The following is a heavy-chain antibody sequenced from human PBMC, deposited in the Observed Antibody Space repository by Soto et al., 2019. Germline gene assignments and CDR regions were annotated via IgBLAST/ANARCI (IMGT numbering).Heavy chain of an antibody. CDR3: ARGLVLRFVEWYLDL. Sequence: EVQLVESGGGLVQPGGSLRLSCAASGFTFRNYNMNWVRQAPGKGLEWVSHISTTSNTIYYADSVKGRLTISRDNAKNSLYLQMNSLRDEDTAVYYCARGLVLRFVEWYLDLWGRGTLVTVSS. J-gene: IGHJ2*01. CDR2: ISTTSNTI. CDR1: GFTFRNYN. D-gene: IGHD3-3*01. V-gene: IGHV3-48*02.